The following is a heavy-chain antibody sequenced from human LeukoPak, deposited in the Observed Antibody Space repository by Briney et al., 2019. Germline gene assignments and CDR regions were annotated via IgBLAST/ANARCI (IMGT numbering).Heavy chain of an antibody. D-gene: IGHD6-13*01. CDR2: FDPEDGET. V-gene: IGHV1-24*01. CDR1: GYTLTELS. CDR3: ARGSSWQYYYYMDV. J-gene: IGHJ6*03. Sequence: GASVKVSCKVSGYTLTELSMHWVRQAPGKGLEWMGGFDPEDGETIYAQKFQGRVTMPTDTSTSTAYMELRSLRSDDTAVYYCARGSSWQYYYYMDVRGKGTTVTVSS.